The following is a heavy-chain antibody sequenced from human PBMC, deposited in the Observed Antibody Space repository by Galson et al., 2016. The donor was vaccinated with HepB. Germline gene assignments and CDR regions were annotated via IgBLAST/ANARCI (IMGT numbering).Heavy chain of an antibody. Sequence: TLSLTCIVSGDSSSSGTYYWSWIRQSAGKGLEWIGRIYPSGTTNYNPSLKSRVTISLDTSNNQFSLKLDSVTAADTAVYYCARDFTYRGPGTLVTVSS. V-gene: IGHV4-61*02. J-gene: IGHJ4*02. CDR2: IYPSGTT. CDR3: ARDFTY. CDR1: GDSSSSGTYY.